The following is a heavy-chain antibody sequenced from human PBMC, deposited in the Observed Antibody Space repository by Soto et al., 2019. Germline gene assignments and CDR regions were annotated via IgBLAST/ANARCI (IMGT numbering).Heavy chain of an antibody. CDR3: ARMTSHVNYYGMDV. CDR2: IYYSGST. J-gene: IGHJ6*02. D-gene: IGHD2-2*01. V-gene: IGHV2-70*01. Sequence: TLSPTCTFSCGTLSSGCYYLSWIRPPPGKGLEWIGYIYYSGSTYYSTSLKTRLTISKDTSKNQVVLTMTNMDPVDTATYYCARMTSHVNYYGMDVWGQGTTVTVSS. CDR1: CGTLSSGCYY.